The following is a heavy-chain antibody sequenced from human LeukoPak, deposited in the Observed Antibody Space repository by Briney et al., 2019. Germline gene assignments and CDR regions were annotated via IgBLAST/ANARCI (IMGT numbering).Heavy chain of an antibody. J-gene: IGHJ4*02. CDR1: GGTFSSYA. CDR2: IIPMFGTP. CDR3: ARGRSIRGWDYFDY. V-gene: IGHV1-69*05. Sequence: SVKVSCKASGGTFSSYAISWVRQAPGQGLEWMGGIIPMFGTPNYAQKFQGRVTITTDESTSTAYMEPSSLRSEDTAVYYCARGRSIRGWDYFDYWGQETLVTVSS. D-gene: IGHD6-19*01.